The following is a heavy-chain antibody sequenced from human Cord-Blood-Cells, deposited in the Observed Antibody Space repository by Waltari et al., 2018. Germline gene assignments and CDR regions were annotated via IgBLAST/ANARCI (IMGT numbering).Heavy chain of an antibody. CDR3: ATTTRAGFDY. J-gene: IGHJ4*02. V-gene: IGHV3-21*01. D-gene: IGHD1-7*01. Sequence: EVQLVESGGGLVKPGGSLRLSCAASGFTFSSYSMNWVRQAPGEGLEWVSSISSSSSYIYYADSVKGRFTISRDNAKNSLYLQMNSLRAEDTAVYYCATTTRAGFDYWGQGTLVTVSS. CDR1: GFTFSSYS. CDR2: ISSSSSYI.